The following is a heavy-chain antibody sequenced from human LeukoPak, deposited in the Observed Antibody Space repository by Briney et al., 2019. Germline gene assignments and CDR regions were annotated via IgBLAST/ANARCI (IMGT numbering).Heavy chain of an antibody. CDR1: GFTFSSYW. J-gene: IGHJ4*02. D-gene: IGHD5-12*01. CDR2: INSDGSST. Sequence: PGGSLRLSCAASGFTFSSYWMHWVRQAPGKGLVWVSRINSDGSSTSYADSVKGRFTISRDNAKNTLYLQMNSLRAEDTAVYYCARGGYDLCFDYWGQETLVTVSS. V-gene: IGHV3-74*01. CDR3: ARGGYDLCFDY.